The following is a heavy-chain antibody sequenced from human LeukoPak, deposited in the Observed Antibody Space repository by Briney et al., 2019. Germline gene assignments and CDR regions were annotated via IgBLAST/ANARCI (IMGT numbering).Heavy chain of an antibody. V-gene: IGHV3-53*01. J-gene: IGHJ4*02. D-gene: IGHD5-18*01. CDR1: GFTVSSNY. CDR2: IYSGGST. CDR3: ARGLNSYGYYFDY. Sequence: PGGSLRLSCAASGFTVSSNYMSWVRQAPGKGLEWVSVIYSGGSTYYADSVKGRFTISRDNSKNTLYLQMNSLRAEDTAVYYCARGLNSYGYYFDYWGQGTLATVSS.